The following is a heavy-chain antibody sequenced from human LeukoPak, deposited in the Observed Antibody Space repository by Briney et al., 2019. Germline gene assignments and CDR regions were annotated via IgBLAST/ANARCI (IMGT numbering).Heavy chain of an antibody. CDR3: AKEVGWFLFDN. CDR1: GFTFSSYA. Sequence: GGSLRLSCAASGFTFSSYAMSWVRQAPGKGLEWVSVVSGSGDSTYYADSVKGRFTIPRDNSKNTLSLQMNSLRAEDTAVYYCAKEVGWFLFDNWGQGTLVTVSS. CDR2: VSGSGDST. V-gene: IGHV3-23*01. J-gene: IGHJ4*02. D-gene: IGHD2-15*01.